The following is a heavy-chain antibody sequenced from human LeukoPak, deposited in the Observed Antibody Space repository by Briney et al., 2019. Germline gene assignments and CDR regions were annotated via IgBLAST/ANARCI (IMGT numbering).Heavy chain of an antibody. Sequence: PGGSLRLSCAASGFTLPSSEMNWVRQAPGKGLEWVSYISKNIYTTYYADSVKGRFTISRDNARNSLKLQMNSLRAEDTAIYYCTRDPGYTGSPIDSWGQGTLVTVSS. CDR2: ISKNIYTT. CDR3: TRDPGYTGSPIDS. CDR1: GFTLPSSE. D-gene: IGHD2-2*02. J-gene: IGHJ4*02. V-gene: IGHV3-48*03.